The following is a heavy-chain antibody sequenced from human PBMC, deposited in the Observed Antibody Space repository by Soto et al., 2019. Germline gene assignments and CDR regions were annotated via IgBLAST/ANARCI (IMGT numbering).Heavy chain of an antibody. J-gene: IGHJ4*02. Sequence: QVQLVQSGAEVKKPGASVKVSCKASGYTFTSYAMHWVRQAPGQRLEWMGWINAGNGNTKYSQKFQGRVTITRDTSASTAYMELSRLRSEDTAVYYSAGGYSRESGFDYWGQGTLVTVSS. V-gene: IGHV1-3*01. D-gene: IGHD1-20*01. CDR3: AGGYSRESGFDY. CDR2: INAGNGNT. CDR1: GYTFTSYA.